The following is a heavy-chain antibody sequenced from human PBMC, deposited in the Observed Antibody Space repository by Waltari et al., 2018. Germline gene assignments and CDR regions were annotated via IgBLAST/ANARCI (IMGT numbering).Heavy chain of an antibody. CDR2: IYYSGST. CDR1: GGSISSGAYY. V-gene: IGHV4-30-4*08. J-gene: IGHJ4*02. Sequence: QVQLQESGTGLVKPSQPLSLTCTVSGGSISSGAYYWSWIRQPPGKGLEWIGYIYYSGSTYYNPSLKSRVTISVDTSKNQFSLKLSSVTAADTAVYYCARDRWGDGGDLWGQGTLVTVSS. CDR3: ARDRWGDGGDL. D-gene: IGHD3-16*01.